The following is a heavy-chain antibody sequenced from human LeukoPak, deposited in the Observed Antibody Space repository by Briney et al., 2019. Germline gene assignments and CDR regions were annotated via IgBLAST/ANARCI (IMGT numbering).Heavy chain of an antibody. V-gene: IGHV3-48*03. CDR3: ARDLYCSSTSCSDY. J-gene: IGHJ4*02. CDR2: ISSSGSTI. Sequence: GGSLRLSRAASGFTFSSYEMNWVRQAPGKGLEWVSYISSSGSTIYYADSVKGRFTISRDNAKNSLYLQMNSLRAEDTAVYYCARDLYCSSTSCSDYWGQGTLVTVSS. D-gene: IGHD2-2*01. CDR1: GFTFSSYE.